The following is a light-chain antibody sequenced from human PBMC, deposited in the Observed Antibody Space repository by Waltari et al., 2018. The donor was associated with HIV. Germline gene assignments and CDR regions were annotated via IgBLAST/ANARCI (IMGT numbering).Light chain of an antibody. CDR3: SSFAGTNSHVV. Sequence: QSALTQPPSASGSPEQSVTISCTGTSSDVGAYNFVSWYQQRTGQAPKLIIFEVNKRPSGVPDRFSGSKSVNTASLTVSGLQAEDEADYYCSSFAGTNSHVVFGGGTKLTVL. V-gene: IGLV2-8*01. CDR2: EVN. CDR1: SSDVGAYNF. J-gene: IGLJ2*01.